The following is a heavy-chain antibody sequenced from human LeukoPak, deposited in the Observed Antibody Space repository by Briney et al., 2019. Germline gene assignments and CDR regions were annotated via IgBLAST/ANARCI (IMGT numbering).Heavy chain of an antibody. J-gene: IGHJ4*02. Sequence: GGSLRLSCAASGFTFSTYGMHWVRQAPGKGLERVAVIWFDGSNKYNADSVKGRFTISRDNSKNTLYLQMNSLRGEDTAVYYCARDSDSSFEGVPFDYWGQGTLVTVSS. CDR2: IWFDGSNK. CDR1: GFTFSTYG. D-gene: IGHD3-22*01. V-gene: IGHV3-33*01. CDR3: ARDSDSSFEGVPFDY.